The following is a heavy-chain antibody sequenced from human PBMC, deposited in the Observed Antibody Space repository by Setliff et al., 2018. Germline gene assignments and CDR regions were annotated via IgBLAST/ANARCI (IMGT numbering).Heavy chain of an antibody. Sequence: SETLSLTCSVSGGSISSYSWGWIRQPPGKGLEWIGFFYYDGRTNYNPSLKSRVTISEDTSKNQFSLKLNSVTAADMAVYYCARTIYGDCPVDWGQGTLVTVSS. J-gene: IGHJ4*02. D-gene: IGHD4-17*01. CDR3: ARTIYGDCPVD. CDR1: GGSISSYS. CDR2: FYYDGRT. V-gene: IGHV4-59*12.